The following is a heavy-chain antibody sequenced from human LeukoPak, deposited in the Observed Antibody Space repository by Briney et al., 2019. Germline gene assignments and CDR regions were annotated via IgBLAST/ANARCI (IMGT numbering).Heavy chain of an antibody. D-gene: IGHD2-15*01. J-gene: IGHJ6*02. CDR2: ISYDGSNK. CDR3: ARDALGYCSGGSCQTYGMDV. CDR1: GFTFSSCA. Sequence: GGSLRLSCAASGFTFSSCAMHWVRQAPGKGLEWVAVISYDGSNKYYADSVKGRFTISRDNSKNTLYLQMNSLRAEDTAVYYCARDALGYCSGGSCQTYGMDVWGQGTTVTVSS. V-gene: IGHV3-30-3*01.